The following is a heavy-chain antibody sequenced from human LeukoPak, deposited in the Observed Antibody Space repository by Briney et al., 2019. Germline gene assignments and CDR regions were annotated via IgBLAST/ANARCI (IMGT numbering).Heavy chain of an antibody. CDR1: GGSISSYY. V-gene: IGHV4-59*01. J-gene: IGHJ5*02. Sequence: SETLSLTCTVSGGSISSYYWSWIRQPPGKGLEWIGYIYYSGSTNYNPSLKSRVTISVDTSKNQFSLKLSSVTAADTAVYYCARGMRDFWSGYSSNWFDPWGQGTLVTVSS. D-gene: IGHD3-3*01. CDR3: ARGMRDFWSGYSSNWFDP. CDR2: IYYSGST.